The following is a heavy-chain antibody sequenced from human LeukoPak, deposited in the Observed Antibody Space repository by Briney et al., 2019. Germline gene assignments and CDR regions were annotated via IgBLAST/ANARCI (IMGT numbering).Heavy chain of an antibody. Sequence: GGSLRLSCAASGFAFDAFGIHWVRQAPGKGLEWVAVISSDGGKEYYGDSVKGRFTISRDNSKNMLYLQMNSLRAEDSGVYYCAKSGGYCTDGICYHFDYWGQGTLVTVSS. CDR2: ISSDGGKE. D-gene: IGHD2-8*01. CDR1: GFAFDAFG. V-gene: IGHV3-30*18. CDR3: AKSGGYCTDGICYHFDY. J-gene: IGHJ4*02.